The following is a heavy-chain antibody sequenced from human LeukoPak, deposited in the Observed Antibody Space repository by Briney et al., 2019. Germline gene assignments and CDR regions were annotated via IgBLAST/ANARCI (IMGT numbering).Heavy chain of an antibody. J-gene: IGHJ4*02. CDR2: IYYSGST. CDR1: GGSISSYY. CDR3: AREKGGGLFDY. Sequence: SETLSLICTVSGGSISSYYWSWIRQPPGKGLEWIGYIYYSGSTNYNPSLKSRVTISVDTSKNQFSLKLSSVTAADTAVYYCAREKGGGLFDYWGQGTLVTVSS. V-gene: IGHV4-59*12. D-gene: IGHD2-15*01.